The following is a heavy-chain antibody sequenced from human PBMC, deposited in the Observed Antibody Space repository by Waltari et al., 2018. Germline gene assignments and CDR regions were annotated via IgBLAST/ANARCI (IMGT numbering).Heavy chain of an antibody. Sequence: EVQLVESGGGLEQPGRSLRLSCTTSGFTFGDYAMSWVRTAAGGGLEWVGFIRSKIYGGTTEYAASVKGRFTISRDDSKGIAYLQMNSLKTEDTAMYYCTRGYPYGYFYYWGQGTLVTVSS. V-gene: IGHV3-49*04. CDR3: TRGYPYGYFYY. CDR2: IRSKIYGGTT. J-gene: IGHJ4*02. CDR1: GFTFGDYA. D-gene: IGHD5-18*01.